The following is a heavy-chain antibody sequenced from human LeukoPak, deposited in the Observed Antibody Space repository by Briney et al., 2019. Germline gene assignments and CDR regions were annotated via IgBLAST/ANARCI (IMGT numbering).Heavy chain of an antibody. J-gene: IGHJ4*02. D-gene: IGHD6-19*01. Sequence: PGGSLRLSCAASGFTFSSYSTNWVRQAPGKGLEWLSYISSRSRTISYADSLKGRFTVSRDNAKNSLDLQMNSLRVEDTAVYYCARVGTSGWTSDYWGQGTLVTVSS. CDR2: ISSRSRTI. CDR1: GFTFSSYS. CDR3: ARVGTSGWTSDY. V-gene: IGHV3-48*04.